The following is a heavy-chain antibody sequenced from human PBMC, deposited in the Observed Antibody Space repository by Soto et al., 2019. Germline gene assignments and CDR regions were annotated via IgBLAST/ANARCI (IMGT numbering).Heavy chain of an antibody. CDR1: GFTFSSYD. D-gene: IGHD5-12*01. Sequence: EVQLVECGGGLVQPGGSLRLSCAASGFTFSSYDMHWVRQATGKGLEWVSAIGTAGDTYYPGSVKGRFTISRENAKNSSYLQLNSLRAGDTAVYYCARGGGRVATPWFDPWGQGTLVTVSS. J-gene: IGHJ5*02. CDR2: IGTAGDT. CDR3: ARGGGRVATPWFDP. V-gene: IGHV3-13*04.